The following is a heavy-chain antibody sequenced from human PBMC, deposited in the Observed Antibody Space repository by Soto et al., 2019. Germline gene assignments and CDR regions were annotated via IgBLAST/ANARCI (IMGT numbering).Heavy chain of an antibody. CDR2: IIPILGIA. D-gene: IGHD6-6*01. CDR1: GGTFSSYT. Sequence: SVKVSCKASGGTFSSYTISWVRQAPGQGLEWMGRIIPILGIANYAQKFQGRVTITADKSTSTAYMELSSLRSGDTAVYYCASLWSIAPMGEYWGRGTLVTVSS. CDR3: ASLWSIAPMGEY. V-gene: IGHV1-69*02. J-gene: IGHJ4*02.